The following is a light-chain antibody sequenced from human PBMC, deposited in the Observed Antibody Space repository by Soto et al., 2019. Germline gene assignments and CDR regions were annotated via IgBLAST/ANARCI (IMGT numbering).Light chain of an antibody. CDR1: QGISSY. Sequence: AIRMTQSPSSFSASTGDRVTITCRASQGISSYLAWYQQKPGKAPKLLIYAASTLQSGVPSRFSGSGSGTDFTLTISCLQSEDSATYYCLQHNSYPPTFGQGTRWIS. CDR3: LQHNSYPPT. J-gene: IGKJ1*01. V-gene: IGKV1-8*01. CDR2: AAS.